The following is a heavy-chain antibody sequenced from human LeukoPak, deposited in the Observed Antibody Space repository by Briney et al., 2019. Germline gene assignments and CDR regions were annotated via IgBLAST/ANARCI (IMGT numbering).Heavy chain of an antibody. D-gene: IGHD3-22*01. V-gene: IGHV1-46*01. CDR2: INPSGGST. CDR1: GYTFTSYY. CDR3: ANLMGSITIIVVVTERAFDI. Sequence: EASVKVSCKASGYTFTSYYMHWVRQAPGQGLEWMGIINPSGGSTSYAQKFQGRVTMTRDTSISTAYMELSRLRSDDTAVYYCANLMGSITIIVVVTERAFDIWGQGTMVTVSS. J-gene: IGHJ3*02.